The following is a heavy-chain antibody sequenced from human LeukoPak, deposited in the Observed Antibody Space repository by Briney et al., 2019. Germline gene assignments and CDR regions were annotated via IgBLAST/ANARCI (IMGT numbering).Heavy chain of an antibody. CDR2: ISSGGYTI. D-gene: IGHD2-2*01. CDR1: GFTFSDYY. J-gene: IGHJ4*02. CDR3: AREVVVPGAPYFFDY. Sequence: GGSLRLSCAASGFTFSDYYISWIRQAPGKGLEWVSYISSGGYTISYADSVRGRFTISGDNAKNSLYLQMNSLRAEDTAVYYCAREVVVPGAPYFFDYWGQGILVTVSS. V-gene: IGHV3-11*01.